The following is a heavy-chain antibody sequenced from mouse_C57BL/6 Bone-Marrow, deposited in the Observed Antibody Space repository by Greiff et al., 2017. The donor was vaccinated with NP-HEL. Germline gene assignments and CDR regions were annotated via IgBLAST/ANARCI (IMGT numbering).Heavy chain of an antibody. D-gene: IGHD1-1*01. J-gene: IGHJ2*01. V-gene: IGHV1-81*01. CDR2: IYPGSGNT. CDR3: ASQFITTVVAPFDY. CDR1: GYTFTSYG. Sequence: VQLQQSGAELARPGASVKLSCTASGYTFTSYGISWVKQRTGQGLEWIGEIYPGSGNTYYNEKFKGKATLTADKSSSTAYMELRSLTSEDSAVDFCASQFITTVVAPFDYWGQGTTLTVSS.